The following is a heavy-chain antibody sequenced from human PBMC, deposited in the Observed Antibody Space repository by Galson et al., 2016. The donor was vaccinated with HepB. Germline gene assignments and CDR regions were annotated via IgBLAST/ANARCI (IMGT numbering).Heavy chain of an antibody. V-gene: IGHV3-11*05. D-gene: IGHD6-19*01. CDR1: GFSFSDYY. CDR2: ISSSGSYNT. Sequence: SLRLSCAASGFSFSDYYMTWIRQAPGKGLEWVSYISSSGSYNTNYADSVKGRFTTSRDNAKNSLYLQMDSLRVEDTAVYYCARAASELDYWGQGTLVTVSS. CDR3: ARAASELDY. J-gene: IGHJ4*02.